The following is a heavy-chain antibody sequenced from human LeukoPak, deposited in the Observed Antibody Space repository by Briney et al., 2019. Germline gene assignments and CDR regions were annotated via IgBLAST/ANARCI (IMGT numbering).Heavy chain of an antibody. CDR2: IHYSGST. Sequence: SETLSLTCTVSGGSISSSSYYWGWIRQPPGKGPEWIGNIHYSGSTYYSPSLKSRVTISLDTSKNQFSLNLSSLTAADTAVYYCARQLLLHAPDFDYWGQGTLVTVSS. CDR3: ARQLLLHAPDFDY. J-gene: IGHJ4*02. V-gene: IGHV4-39*01. D-gene: IGHD2-15*01. CDR1: GGSISSSSYY.